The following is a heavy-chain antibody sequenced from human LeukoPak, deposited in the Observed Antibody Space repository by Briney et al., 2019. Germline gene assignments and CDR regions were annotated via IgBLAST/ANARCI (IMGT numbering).Heavy chain of an antibody. V-gene: IGHV4-30-4*01. Sequence: PSQTLSLTCTVSGGSINSGDFLWTWIRQPPGKGLEWLGYISNTGGTYYNPSLKSRLVISRDTSRSQFSLNVTSVTAADTAVYYCARDSTYCGGDCPQELKMATTYWGQGTLVTVSS. CDR2: ISNTGGT. CDR1: GGSINSGDFL. D-gene: IGHD2-21*02. CDR3: ARDSTYCGGDCPQELKMATTY. J-gene: IGHJ4*02.